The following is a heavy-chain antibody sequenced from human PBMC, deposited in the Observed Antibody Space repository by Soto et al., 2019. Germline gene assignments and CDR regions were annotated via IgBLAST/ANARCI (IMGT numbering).Heavy chain of an antibody. J-gene: IGHJ4*02. CDR1: GFTFSSYG. D-gene: IGHD3-16*01. V-gene: IGHV3-30*18. CDR3: AKDGLLVGDYIWGSYLS. Sequence: GGSLRLSCAASGFTFSSYGMHWVRQAPGKGLEWVAVISYDGSNKYYADSVKGRFTISRDNSKNTLYLQMNSLRAEDTAVYYCAKDGLLVGDYIWGSYLSWGQGTLVTVSS. CDR2: ISYDGSNK.